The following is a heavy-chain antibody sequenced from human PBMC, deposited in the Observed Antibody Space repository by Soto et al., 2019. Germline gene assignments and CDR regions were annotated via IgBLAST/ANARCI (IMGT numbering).Heavy chain of an antibody. CDR3: ARAGSSSWYIGHYYYGMDV. Sequence: ASVKVSCKASGGTFSSYAISWVRQAPGQGLEWMGGIIPIFGTANYAQKFQGRVTITADESTSPAYMELSSLRSEDTAVYYCARAGSSSWYIGHYYYGMDVWGQGTTVTVSS. J-gene: IGHJ6*02. CDR1: GGTFSSYA. CDR2: IIPIFGTA. V-gene: IGHV1-69*13. D-gene: IGHD6-13*01.